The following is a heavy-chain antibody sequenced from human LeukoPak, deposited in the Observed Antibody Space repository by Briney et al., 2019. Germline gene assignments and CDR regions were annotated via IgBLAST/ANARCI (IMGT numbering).Heavy chain of an antibody. Sequence: SETLSLTCTVSGGSISSYYWSWIRQPPGKGLECIGYIYYSGSTNYNPSLKSRVTISVDTSKNQFSLKLSSVTSADTAAYYCARRPYSYDSSGYYFDYWGQGTLVTVSS. D-gene: IGHD3-22*01. V-gene: IGHV4-59*01. CDR1: GGSISSYY. J-gene: IGHJ4*02. CDR2: IYYSGST. CDR3: ARRPYSYDSSGYYFDY.